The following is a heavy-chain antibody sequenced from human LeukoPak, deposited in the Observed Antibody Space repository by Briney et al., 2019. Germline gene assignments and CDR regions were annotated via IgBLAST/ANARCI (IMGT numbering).Heavy chain of an antibody. Sequence: PSETLSLTCTVSGVSISSGGYYWSWIRQRPGKGLEWIGYISYSGSTYYNPSLKSRVTISVDTSKNQLSLKLSSVTAADTAVYYCARDSGSYYFDYWGQGTLVTVSS. CDR3: ARDSGSYYFDY. CDR1: GVSISSGGYY. J-gene: IGHJ4*02. D-gene: IGHD1-26*01. V-gene: IGHV4-31*03. CDR2: ISYSGST.